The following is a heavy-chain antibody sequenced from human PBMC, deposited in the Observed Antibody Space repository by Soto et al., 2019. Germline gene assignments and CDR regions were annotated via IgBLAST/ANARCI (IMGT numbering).Heavy chain of an antibody. CDR3: ATSGYSYGFPDY. CDR2: IDPSDSYT. V-gene: IGHV5-10-1*01. D-gene: IGHD5-18*01. Sequence: GESLKISCXGSGYSFTSYWISWVRQMPGKGLGWMGRIDPSDSYTNYSPSFQGHVTISADKSISTAYLQWSSLKASDTAMYYCATSGYSYGFPDYWGQGTLVTVSS. J-gene: IGHJ4*02. CDR1: GYSFTSYW.